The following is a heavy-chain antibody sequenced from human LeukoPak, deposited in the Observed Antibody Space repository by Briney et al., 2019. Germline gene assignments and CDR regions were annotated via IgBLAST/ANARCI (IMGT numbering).Heavy chain of an antibody. V-gene: IGHV3-21*01. CDR1: GFTFSSYS. CDR2: ISSSSKYI. CDR3: ARDYLYCGGDCFVDD. D-gene: IGHD2-21*02. J-gene: IGHJ4*02. Sequence: PGGSLRLSCAASGFTFSSYSMNWVRQAPGKGLEWVSSISSSSKYIYDADSVKGRFTVSRDNAKNSLYLQMNGLRAEDTAVYYCARDYLYCGGDCFVDDWGQGTLVTVSS.